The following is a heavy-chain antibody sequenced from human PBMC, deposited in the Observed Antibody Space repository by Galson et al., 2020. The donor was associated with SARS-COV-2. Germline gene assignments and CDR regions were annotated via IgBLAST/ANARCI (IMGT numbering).Heavy chain of an antibody. D-gene: IGHD3-10*01. CDR1: GFSLSTSGMC. V-gene: IGHV2-70*01. CDR2: IDWDDDK. CDR3: ARIYYGPYYYYYGMDV. Sequence: SGPTLVKPTQTLTLTCTFSGFSLSTSGMCVSWIRQPPGKALEWLALIDWDDDKYYSTSLKTRLTISKDTSKNQVVLTMTNMDPVDTATYYCARIYYGPYYYYYGMDVWGQGTTVTVS. J-gene: IGHJ6*02.